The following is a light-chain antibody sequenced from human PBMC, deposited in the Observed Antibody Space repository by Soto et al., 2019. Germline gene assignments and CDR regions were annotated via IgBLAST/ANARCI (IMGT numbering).Light chain of an antibody. J-gene: IGKJ5*01. CDR1: QSVSSY. CDR2: DAS. CDR3: QQRSNWPPIT. Sequence: EIVMTQSPATLSVSPGERATLSWRASQSVSSYLAWYQQKPGQAPRLLIYDASNRATGIPARFSGSGSGTDFTLTISSLEPEDFAVYYCQQRSNWPPITFGQGTRLEIK. V-gene: IGKV3-11*01.